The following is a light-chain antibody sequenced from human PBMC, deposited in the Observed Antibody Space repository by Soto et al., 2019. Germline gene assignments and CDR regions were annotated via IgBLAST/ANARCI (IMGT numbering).Light chain of an antibody. Sequence: QSALTQPASVSGSPGQSITISCTGTSSDVGGYNYVSWYQQHPGKVPKLIIFEVPRRPSGISNRFSGSKSGNTASLTISGLQAEDEADYYCCSYTTTSTFVFGGGTKLTVL. J-gene: IGLJ2*01. V-gene: IGLV2-14*01. CDR3: CSYTTTSTFV. CDR1: SSDVGGYNY. CDR2: EVP.